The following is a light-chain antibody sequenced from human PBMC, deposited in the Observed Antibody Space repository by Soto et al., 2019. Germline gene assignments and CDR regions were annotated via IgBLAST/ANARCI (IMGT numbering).Light chain of an antibody. CDR3: QQYGSSWT. CDR2: DAS. CDR1: QSFSSHF. V-gene: IGKV3-20*01. J-gene: IGKJ1*01. Sequence: EIVLTQSPATLSLSPGDRATLSCRASQSFSSHFLAWYQQKPGQAPRLLIYDASKRATGIPARFSGSGSGTEFTLTISSLQSEDFAVYYCQQYGSSWTFGQGTKVDIK.